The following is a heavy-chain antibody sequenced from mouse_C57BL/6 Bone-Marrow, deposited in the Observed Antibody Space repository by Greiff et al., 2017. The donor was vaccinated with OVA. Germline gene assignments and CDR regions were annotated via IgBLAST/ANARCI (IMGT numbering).Heavy chain of an antibody. CDR3: ARQGGRYGYGH. V-gene: IGHV5-6*01. CDR2: ISSGGSYT. J-gene: IGHJ2*01. D-gene: IGHD2-2*01. CDR1: GFTFSSYG. Sequence: DVQLQESGGDLVKPGGSLKLSCAASGFTFSSYGMSWVRQTPDKRLEWVATISSGGSYTYYPDSVKGRFTISRDNAKNPLYLQMSSLKSEDTAMYYCARQGGRYGYGHWGQGTTLTVSS.